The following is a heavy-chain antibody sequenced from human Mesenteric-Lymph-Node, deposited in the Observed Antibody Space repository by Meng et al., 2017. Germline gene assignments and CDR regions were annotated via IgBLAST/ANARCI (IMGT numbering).Heavy chain of an antibody. CDR3: ARGKQDAWELLAY. CDR2: IDDSGST. J-gene: IGHJ4*02. CDR1: GVSISSNIR. V-gene: IGHV4-4*02. D-gene: IGHD1-26*01. Sequence: QRQLQESGPGLVKPSGTLSLTCGVSGVSISSNIRWTWVRQPPGKGLEWIGDIDDSGSTNYNPSLNSRISISLDKSKNHFSLKVNSVTAADTAMYYCARGKQDAWELLAYWGQGALVTVSS.